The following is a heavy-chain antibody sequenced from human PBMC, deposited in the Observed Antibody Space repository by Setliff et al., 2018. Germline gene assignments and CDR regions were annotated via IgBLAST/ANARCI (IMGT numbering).Heavy chain of an antibody. D-gene: IGHD5-18*01. J-gene: IGHJ4*02. V-gene: IGHV4-59*08. CDR2: IYASGDT. Sequence: SETLSLTCAVYGGSFSGYYWSWIRQPPGKALEWIGRIYASGDTNYNPSLTSRVTISRDTSQNQFSLKVNSVTAADTAVYYCTRLAARGYSYGSDYWGQGSLVTVSS. CDR3: TRLAARGYSYGSDY. CDR1: GGSFSGYY.